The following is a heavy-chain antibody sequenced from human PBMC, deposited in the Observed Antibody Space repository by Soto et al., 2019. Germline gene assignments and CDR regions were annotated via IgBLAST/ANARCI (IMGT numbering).Heavy chain of an antibody. CDR2: IYYSGST. CDR3: ARLERIYGMDV. J-gene: IGHJ6*02. CDR1: SGSISSSSYY. D-gene: IGHD1-1*01. Sequence: PSETLSLTCTVYSGSISSSSYYWGWIRQPPGKGLEWIGSIYYSGSTYYNPSLKSRVTISVDTSKNQFSLKLSSVTAADTAVYYCARLERIYGMDVWGQGTTVTVSS. V-gene: IGHV4-39*01.